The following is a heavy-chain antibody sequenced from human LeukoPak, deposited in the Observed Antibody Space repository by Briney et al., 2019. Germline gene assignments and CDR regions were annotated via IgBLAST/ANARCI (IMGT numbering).Heavy chain of an antibody. CDR2: ISGNRGNT. CDR1: GYTFTSNG. J-gene: IGHJ4*02. V-gene: IGHV1-18*01. Sequence: VASVKVSCKASGYTFTSNGTSWVRQAPGKGLEWMGWISGNRGNTNSAQKMQGRVTMTTETSSRSAYMELRNLRYDDTAVYYCASDKCYRFDYWGQGTLDRVSS. CDR3: ASDKCYRFDY. D-gene: IGHD5-18*01.